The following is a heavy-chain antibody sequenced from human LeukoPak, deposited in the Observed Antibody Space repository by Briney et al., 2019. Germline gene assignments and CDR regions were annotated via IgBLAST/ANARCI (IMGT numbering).Heavy chain of an antibody. CDR3: ARVVRYCSGGSCYSGLYYFDY. J-gene: IGHJ4*02. CDR2: INHSGST. Sequence: SETLSFTCAVYGGSFSGYYWSWIRQPPGKGLEWIGEINHSGSTNYNPSLKSRVTISVDTSKNQFSLKLSSVTAADTAVYYCARVVRYCSGGSCYSGLYYFDYWGQGTLVTVSS. V-gene: IGHV4-34*01. D-gene: IGHD2-15*01. CDR1: GGSFSGYY.